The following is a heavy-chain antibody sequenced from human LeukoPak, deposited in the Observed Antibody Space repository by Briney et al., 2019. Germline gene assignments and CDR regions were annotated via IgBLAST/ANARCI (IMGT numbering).Heavy chain of an antibody. Sequence: GGSLRLSCAASGFTFSSYAMSWVRQAPGKGLEWVSAISGSGGSTYYADSVKGRFTTSRDNAKNSLYLQMNSLRAEDTAVYYCARSGDSKTIDYWGQGTLVTVSS. CDR3: ARSGDSKTIDY. CDR1: GFTFSSYA. CDR2: ISGSGGST. D-gene: IGHD1-26*01. V-gene: IGHV3-23*01. J-gene: IGHJ4*02.